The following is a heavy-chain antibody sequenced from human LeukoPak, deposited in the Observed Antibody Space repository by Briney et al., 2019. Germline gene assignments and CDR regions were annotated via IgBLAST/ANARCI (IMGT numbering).Heavy chain of an antibody. CDR3: ARHVGGYDY. J-gene: IGHJ4*02. D-gene: IGHD3-10*01. V-gene: IGHV4-59*08. CDR1: GRSISSYY. Sequence: SETLSLTCTVSGRSISSYYWSWIRQPPAKGLEWIGYIYYSGSNNYNPSLQSRGTISVDTSKNQFSLKLSSVTAADTAVYYCARHVGGYDYWGQGTLVTVSS. CDR2: IYYSGSN.